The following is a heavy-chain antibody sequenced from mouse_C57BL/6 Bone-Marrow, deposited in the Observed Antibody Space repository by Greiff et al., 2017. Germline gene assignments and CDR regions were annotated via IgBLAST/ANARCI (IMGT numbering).Heavy chain of an antibody. CDR3: ARDLVITTVVAPSFDY. CDR1: GFTFSSYA. V-gene: IGHV5-4*01. CDR2: ISDGGSYT. D-gene: IGHD1-1*01. Sequence: EVQVVESGGGLVKPGGSLKLSCAASGFTFSSYAMSWVRQTPEKRLEWVATISDGGSYTYYPDNVKGRFTISRDNAKNNLYLQMSHLKSENTAIYYYARDLVITTVVAPSFDYWGQGTTLTVSS. J-gene: IGHJ2*01.